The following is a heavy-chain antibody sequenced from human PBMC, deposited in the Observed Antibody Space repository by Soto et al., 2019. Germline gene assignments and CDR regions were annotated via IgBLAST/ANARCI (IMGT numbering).Heavy chain of an antibody. J-gene: IGHJ4*02. CDR2: INPNSGGT. CDR3: ATNLVAARLVYCFDY. Sequence: ASVKVSCKASGYTFTGYYMHWVRQAPGQGLEWMGWINPNSGGTNYAQKFQGRVTMTRDTSISTAYMELSRLRSDDTAVYYCATNLVAARLVYCFDYWGQGTLVTVSS. CDR1: GYTFTGYY. D-gene: IGHD6-6*01. V-gene: IGHV1-2*02.